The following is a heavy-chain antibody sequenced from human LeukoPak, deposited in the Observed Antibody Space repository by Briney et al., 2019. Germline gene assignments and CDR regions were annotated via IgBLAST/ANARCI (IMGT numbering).Heavy chain of an antibody. CDR1: GFTFSRSA. CDR3: AKDGSWSCTD. D-gene: IGHD2-8*02. V-gene: IGHV3-30*02. CDR2: IAHHGNNK. J-gene: IGHJ4*02. Sequence: GGSLRLSCAASGFTFSRSAMHWVRQGPGKGLEWVAYIAHHGNNKYYADSAKGRFTISRDNSKGTLFLQMNSLRVDDTAVYYCAKDGSWSCTDWGQGTLVRVSS.